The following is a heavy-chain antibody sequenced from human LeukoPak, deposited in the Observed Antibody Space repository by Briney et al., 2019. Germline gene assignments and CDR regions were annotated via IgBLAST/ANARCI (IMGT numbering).Heavy chain of an antibody. Sequence: ASVKVSCKASGYTFTSYGISWVRQAPGQGLEWMGWISAYNGNSNYAQKLQGRVTMTTDTSTSTAYMELRSLRSDDTAVYCCARTSGGTYYYYGMDVWGQGTTVTVSS. CDR1: GYTFTSYG. CDR3: ARTSGGTYYYYGMDV. D-gene: IGHD2-15*01. J-gene: IGHJ6*02. V-gene: IGHV1-18*01. CDR2: ISAYNGNS.